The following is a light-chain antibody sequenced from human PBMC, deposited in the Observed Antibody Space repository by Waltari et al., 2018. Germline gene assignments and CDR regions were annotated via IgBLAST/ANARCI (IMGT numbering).Light chain of an antibody. CDR1: SSDVGGYNY. CDR2: EVS. Sequence: QSALTQPPSASGSPGQSVTISCTGTSSDVGGYNYVSWYQQHPGKAPKMMIYEVSKRPPGVAERFSGSKSGNTASLTVSGLEAGDEADYYCASYAGSTPWVFGGGTKLTV. J-gene: IGLJ3*02. CDR3: ASYAGSTPWV. V-gene: IGLV2-8*01.